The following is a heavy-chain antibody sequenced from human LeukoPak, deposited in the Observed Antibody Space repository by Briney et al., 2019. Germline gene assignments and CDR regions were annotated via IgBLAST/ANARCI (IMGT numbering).Heavy chain of an antibody. Sequence: SETLPLTCTVSGDSISSSSYYWGWIRQPPGKGLEWIGSIYYSGSTYYNPSLKSRVTMSVDTSKNQFSLELSSVTAADTAVYYCARHGGVGVIPDFDYWGPGTLVTVSS. CDR2: IYYSGST. D-gene: IGHD2-8*02. CDR3: ARHGGVGVIPDFDY. V-gene: IGHV4-39*01. J-gene: IGHJ4*02. CDR1: GDSISSSSYY.